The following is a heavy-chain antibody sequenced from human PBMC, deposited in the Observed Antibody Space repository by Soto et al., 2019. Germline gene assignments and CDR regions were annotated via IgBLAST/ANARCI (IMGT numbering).Heavy chain of an antibody. V-gene: IGHV3-23*01. CDR1: GLPHSLFA. CDR3: AKDAVYNDGLWLMDL. D-gene: IGHD3-10*01. Sequence: GGSLRLSCIASGLPHSLFAMMWIRQAPGKGLECVSGIYGSGGGRQYADSVKGRFTISRDNSKNTVYLQMTDLRADDTAIYYCAKDAVYNDGLWLMDLWGQGTQVTVSS. J-gene: IGHJ4*02. CDR2: IYGSGGGR.